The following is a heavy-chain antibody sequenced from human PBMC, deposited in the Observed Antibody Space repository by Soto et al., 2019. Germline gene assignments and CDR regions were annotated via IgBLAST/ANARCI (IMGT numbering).Heavy chain of an antibody. CDR2: ISGSGGST. CDR3: ANTGYSYGYPTYFDY. V-gene: IGHV3-23*01. Sequence: EVQLLESGGGLVQPGGSLRLSCAASGFTFSSYAMSWVRQAPGKGLEWVSAISGSGGSTYYADSVKGRFTISRDNSKNKLYLQMNSLRAEDTAVYYCANTGYSYGYPTYFDYWGQGTLVTVSS. CDR1: GFTFSSYA. D-gene: IGHD5-18*01. J-gene: IGHJ4*02.